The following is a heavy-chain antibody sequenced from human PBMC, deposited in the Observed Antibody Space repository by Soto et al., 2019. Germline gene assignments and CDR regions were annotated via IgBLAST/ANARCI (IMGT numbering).Heavy chain of an antibody. J-gene: IGHJ6*02. Sequence: GGSLRLSCAASGFTFSSYSMNWVRQAPGKGLEWVSSISSSSSYIYYADSVKGRFTISRDNAKNSLYLQMNSLRAEDTAVYYCARDQVLRYDYYYYYGMDVWGQGTMVTVSS. V-gene: IGHV3-21*01. CDR3: ARDQVLRYDYYYYYGMDV. CDR2: ISSSSSYI. CDR1: GFTFSSYS. D-gene: IGHD5-12*01.